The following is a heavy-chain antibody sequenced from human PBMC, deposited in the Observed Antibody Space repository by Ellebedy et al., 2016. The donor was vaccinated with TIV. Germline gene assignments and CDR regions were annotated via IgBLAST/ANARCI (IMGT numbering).Heavy chain of an antibody. CDR2: ISYDGSNK. D-gene: IGHD1-20*01. Sequence: GESLKISCAASGFTFSSYGMHWVRQAPGKGLEWVAVISYDGSNKYYADSVKGRFTISRDNSKNTLYLQMNSLRAEDTAVYFCARDYNWNLDYWGQGTLVTVSS. CDR3: ARDYNWNLDY. J-gene: IGHJ4*02. CDR1: GFTFSSYG. V-gene: IGHV3-33*05.